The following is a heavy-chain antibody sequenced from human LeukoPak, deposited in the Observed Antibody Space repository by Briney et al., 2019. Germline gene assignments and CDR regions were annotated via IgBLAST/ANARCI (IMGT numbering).Heavy chain of an antibody. CDR2: IYHSGTT. V-gene: IGHV4-38-2*02. Sequence: PSETLSLTCTVSGYSISGDYYWGWIRQFPGKGLEWIGSIYHSGTTYYNPSLKARIIISADTSKKQFSLKLTSVTAADTAVYYCARTIHFYDTSGYFNPFDFWGQGSLVTVSS. CDR3: ARTIHFYDTSGYFNPFDF. D-gene: IGHD3-22*01. CDR1: GYSISGDYY. J-gene: IGHJ4*02.